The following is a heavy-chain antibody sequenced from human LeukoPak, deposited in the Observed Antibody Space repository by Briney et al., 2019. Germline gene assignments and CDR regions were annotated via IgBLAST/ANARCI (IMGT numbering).Heavy chain of an antibody. CDR3: ARVSDYDILTGVPGYFDY. J-gene: IGHJ4*02. CDR2: ISAYNGNT. V-gene: IGHV1-18*01. D-gene: IGHD3-9*01. Sequence: GASVKVSCKASGYTFTGYGISWVRQAPGQGLEWMGWISAYNGNTNYAQKLQGRVTMTTDTSTSTAYMELRSLRSDDTAVYYCARVSDYDILTGVPGYFDYWGQGTLVTVSS. CDR1: GYTFTGYG.